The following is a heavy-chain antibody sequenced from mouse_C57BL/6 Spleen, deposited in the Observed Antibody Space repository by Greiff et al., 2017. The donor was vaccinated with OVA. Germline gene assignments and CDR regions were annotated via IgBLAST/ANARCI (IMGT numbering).Heavy chain of an antibody. CDR3: TGLRRVGDY. V-gene: IGHV1-82*01. CDR1: GYAFSSSW. CDR2: IYPGDGDT. D-gene: IGHD2-4*01. Sequence: QVQLQQSGPELVKPGASVKISCKASGYAFSSSWMNWVKQRPGKGLEWIGRIYPGDGDTNYNGKFKGKATLTADKSSSTAYMQLSSLTNEDSAVYYCTGLRRVGDYWGQGTTLTVSS. J-gene: IGHJ2*01.